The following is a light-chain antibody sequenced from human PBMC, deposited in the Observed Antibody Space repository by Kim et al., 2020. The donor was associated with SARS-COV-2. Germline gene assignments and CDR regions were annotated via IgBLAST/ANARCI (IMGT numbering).Light chain of an antibody. CDR2: DVS. J-gene: IGLJ3*02. Sequence: GHSINDSRTGTDKDMGGYKYVSWGQRSTGKGPKRIIYDVSERPSGVSNSVSGSKVDDTASLTISGLQPEDEADYYCGSYAVRNNWVFGGGNQLTVL. CDR1: DKDMGGYKY. CDR3: GSYAVRNNWV. V-gene: IGLV2-14*03.